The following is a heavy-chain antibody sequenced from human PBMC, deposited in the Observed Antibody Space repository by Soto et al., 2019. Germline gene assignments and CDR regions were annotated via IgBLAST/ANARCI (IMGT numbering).Heavy chain of an antibody. V-gene: IGHV5-10-1*01. J-gene: IGHJ4*02. D-gene: IGHD3-22*01. CDR2: IDPSDSQT. CDR3: ARQIYDSDTGPNFQYYFDS. Sequence: GESLKISCKGSGYGFAGYWITWVRQKPGKGLEWMGRIDPSDSQTYYSPSFRGHVTISVTKSITTVFLQWSSLRASDTAMYYCARQIYDSDTGPNFQYYFDSWGQGTSVPVS. CDR1: GYGFAGYW.